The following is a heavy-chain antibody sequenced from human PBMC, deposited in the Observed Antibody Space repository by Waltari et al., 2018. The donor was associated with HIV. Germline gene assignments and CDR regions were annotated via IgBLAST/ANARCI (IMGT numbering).Heavy chain of an antibody. J-gene: IGHJ6*02. CDR3: AKESMAGLYYYYGMDV. Sequence: EVHLVESGGGLVQPGRSLRLSCAASGFTFDDYAMHWVRQAPGKGLEWVSGISWNSGSIGYAYSVKGRFTISRDNAKNSLYLQMNSLRDEDTALYYCAKESMAGLYYYYGMDVWGQGTTVTVSS. CDR1: GFTFDDYA. CDR2: ISWNSGSI. V-gene: IGHV3-9*01. D-gene: IGHD6-19*01.